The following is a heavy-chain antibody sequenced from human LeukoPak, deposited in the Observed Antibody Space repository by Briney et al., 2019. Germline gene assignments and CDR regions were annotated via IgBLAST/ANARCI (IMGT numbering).Heavy chain of an antibody. CDR3: ARGSQARYCMDV. CDR2: INPNSGGT. J-gene: IGHJ6*02. V-gene: IGHV1-2*02. CDR1: GYTFTGYY. Sequence: ASAKVSCKASGYTFTGYYMHWVRQAPGQGLEWMRWINPNSGGTNDAQKFQGRVTMTRDTSNSTAYMELTGLRSDDTAVYYCARGSQARYCMDVWGQGTTVTVSS.